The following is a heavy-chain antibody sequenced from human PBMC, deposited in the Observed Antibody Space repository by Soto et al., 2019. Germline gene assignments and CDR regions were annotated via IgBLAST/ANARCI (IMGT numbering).Heavy chain of an antibody. CDR1: GGSISSGGYY. D-gene: IGHD6-6*01. J-gene: IGHJ5*02. CDR3: ARNLRQLVHHNGWFDP. Sequence: QVQLQESGPGLVKPSQTLSLTCTVSGGSISSGGYYWSWIRQHPGKGLEWIGYIYYSGSTYYNPSLKSRVTIPVDTSKNQFSLKLSSVTAADTAVYHCARNLRQLVHHNGWFDPWGQGTLVTVSS. V-gene: IGHV4-31*03. CDR2: IYYSGST.